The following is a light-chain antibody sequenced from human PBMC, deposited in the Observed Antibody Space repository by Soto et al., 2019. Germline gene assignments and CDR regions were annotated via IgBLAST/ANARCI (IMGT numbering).Light chain of an antibody. CDR1: TSDIGSYNL. CDR3: CSYADSSTLV. J-gene: IGLJ2*01. V-gene: IGLV2-23*01. CDR2: EGS. Sequence: QSALTQPASVSGSPGQSITISCTGTTSDIGSYNLVSWYQHHPGKAPKLMIYEGSQRPSGVSNRFSGSKSGNTASLTISGPQAEDEADYYCCSYADSSTLVFGGGTKLTVL.